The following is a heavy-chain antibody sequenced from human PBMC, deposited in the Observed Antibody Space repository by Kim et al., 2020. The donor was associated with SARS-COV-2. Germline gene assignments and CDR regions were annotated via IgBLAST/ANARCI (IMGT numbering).Heavy chain of an antibody. J-gene: IGHJ4*01. CDR3: AKRYRSGWSHFDY. CDR1: GFQFSSHA. D-gene: IGHD6-19*01. CDR2: IIGSDGSI. V-gene: IGHV3-23*01. Sequence: GGSLRLSCIASGFQFSSHAMNWVRQTPGKGLEWVSVIIGSDGSIFYADSVRGRFTISRDNSKNILYLQMDILRAEDTALYYCAKRYRSGWSHFDYWGHGTLVTVSS.